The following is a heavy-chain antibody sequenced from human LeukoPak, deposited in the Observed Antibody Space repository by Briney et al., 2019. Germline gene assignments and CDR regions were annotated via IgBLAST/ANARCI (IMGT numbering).Heavy chain of an antibody. CDR1: GFTFSSYA. CDR2: ITGGGDTT. D-gene: IGHD4-17*01. V-gene: IGHV3-23*01. J-gene: IGHJ4*02. Sequence: GGSLRLSCAAPGFTFSSYAMTWVRQAPGKGLEWVSAITGGGDTTYYADSVKGRFTISRDNSKNTLYLQMNSLRAEDTALYYCAKDADDYGDFYYYFDYWGQGTLVTVSS. CDR3: AKDADDYGDFYYYFDY.